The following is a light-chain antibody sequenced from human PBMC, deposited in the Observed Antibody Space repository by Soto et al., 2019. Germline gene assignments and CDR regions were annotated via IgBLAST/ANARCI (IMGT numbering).Light chain of an antibody. CDR1: NNDVGGFQY. CDR2: EVS. CDR3: TSYTTSTTRV. J-gene: IGLJ3*02. V-gene: IGLV2-14*01. Sequence: QSALTQPASVSGSPGQSITISCIGTNNDVGGFQYVSWYQHRPGNAPKLIIYEVSNRPSGVSDRFSGSKSGNTASLTISGLQAEDEADYYCTSYTTSTTRVFGGGTKLTVL.